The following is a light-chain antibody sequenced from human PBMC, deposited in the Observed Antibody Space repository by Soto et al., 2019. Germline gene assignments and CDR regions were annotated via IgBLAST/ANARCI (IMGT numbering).Light chain of an antibody. J-gene: IGLJ1*01. CDR3: SSYTSSSTPYV. CDR1: SSEVGGYNY. Sequence: QSVLTQPASVSWSPGQSITISCTGTSSEVGGYNYVSWYQQHPGKATKLMIYDVSNRPSGVSNRFSGSKSGNTASLTIFGLQAEDEADYYCSSYTSSSTPYVFGTGTKVTVL. CDR2: DVS. V-gene: IGLV2-14*01.